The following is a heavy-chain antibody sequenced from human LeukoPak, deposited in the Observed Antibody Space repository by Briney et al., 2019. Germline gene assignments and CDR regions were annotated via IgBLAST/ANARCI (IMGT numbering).Heavy chain of an antibody. CDR1: GFTFSSYA. Sequence: GGSMRLSCAASGFTFSSYAMSWVRQAPGKGLEWVSAISGSGGSTYYADSVKGRFTISRDNSKNTLYLQMNSLRTEDTAVYYCAKGIQLRYPMDWGQGTLVTVSS. CDR3: AKGIQLRYPMD. J-gene: IGHJ4*02. CDR2: ISGSGGST. D-gene: IGHD5-18*01. V-gene: IGHV3-23*01.